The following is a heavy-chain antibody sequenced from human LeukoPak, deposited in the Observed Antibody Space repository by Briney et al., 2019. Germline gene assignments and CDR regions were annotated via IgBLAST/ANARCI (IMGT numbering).Heavy chain of an antibody. CDR3: ARARLVEDDAFDI. D-gene: IGHD4-11*01. Sequence: SETLSLTCTVSGGPISSGDYYWSWIRQPPGKGLEWIGYMYHSGSTYYNPSLKSRVTISVDTSKNQFSLKLSSVTAADTAVYYCARARLVEDDAFDIWGQGTMVTVSS. V-gene: IGHV4-30-4*01. J-gene: IGHJ3*02. CDR2: MYHSGST. CDR1: GGPISSGDYY.